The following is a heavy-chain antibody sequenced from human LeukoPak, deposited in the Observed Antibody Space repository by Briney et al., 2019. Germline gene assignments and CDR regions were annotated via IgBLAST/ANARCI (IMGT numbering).Heavy chain of an antibody. D-gene: IGHD3-16*02. J-gene: IGHJ4*02. CDR3: ARGPRLRLGELSSYYFDY. CDR1: GGSISSSSYY. V-gene: IGHV4-39*07. Sequence: SETLSLTCTVSGGSISSSSYYWGWIRQPPGKGLEWIGSIYYSGSTYYNPSLKSRVAISVDTSKNQFSLKLSSVTAADTAVYYCARGPRLRLGELSSYYFDYWGQGTLVTVSS. CDR2: IYYSGST.